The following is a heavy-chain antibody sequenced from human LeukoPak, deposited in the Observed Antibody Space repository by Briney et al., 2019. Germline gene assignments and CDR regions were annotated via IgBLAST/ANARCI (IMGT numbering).Heavy chain of an antibody. CDR2: FSNSGIT. CDR3: ARSGGYSSSWSL. CDR1: GGSISSDY. D-gene: IGHD6-13*01. J-gene: IGHJ4*02. V-gene: IGHV4-59*01. Sequence: SETLSLTCTVSGGSISSDYWNWIRQPPGKGLKWIGYFSNSGITTYNPSLKSRVTISVDSSKSQFSLKLNSVTAADTAVYYCARSGGYSSSWSLWGQQTLVTVSS.